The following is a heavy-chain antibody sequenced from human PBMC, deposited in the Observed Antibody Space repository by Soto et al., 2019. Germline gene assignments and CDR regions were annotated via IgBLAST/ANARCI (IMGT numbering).Heavy chain of an antibody. Sequence: SVKVSCKASGGTFSSYAISWVRQAPGQGLEWMGGIIPIFGTANYAQKFQGRVTITADESTSTAYMELSSLRSEDTAVYYCARDLGCYYDSSGYSFDYWGQGTLVTVLL. CDR2: IIPIFGTA. CDR3: ARDLGCYYDSSGYSFDY. V-gene: IGHV1-69*13. D-gene: IGHD3-22*01. J-gene: IGHJ4*02. CDR1: GGTFSSYA.